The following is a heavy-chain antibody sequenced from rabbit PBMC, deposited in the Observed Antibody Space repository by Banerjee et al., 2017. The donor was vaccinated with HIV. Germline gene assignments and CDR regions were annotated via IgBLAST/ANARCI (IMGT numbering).Heavy chain of an antibody. Sequence: QSLEESGGDLVKPGASLTLTCTASGFSFSTYYMCWVRQAPGKGLEWIGCIYAGSGSTYYASWAKGRFTITRSTSLNTVTLQLNSLTVADTATYFCARDGGNSGWNFGLWGPGTLVTVS. CDR3: ARDGGNSGWNFGL. J-gene: IGHJ4*01. V-gene: IGHV1S40*01. D-gene: IGHD1-1*01. CDR1: GFSFSTYY. CDR2: IYAGSGST.